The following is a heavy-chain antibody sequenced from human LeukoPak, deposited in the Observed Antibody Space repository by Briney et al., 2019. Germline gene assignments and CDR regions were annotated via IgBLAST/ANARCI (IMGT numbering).Heavy chain of an antibody. D-gene: IGHD3-3*01. V-gene: IGHV3-7*01. J-gene: IGHJ4*02. Sequence: GSLRLSCAASGFTFTNYWMSWVRQAPGKGLELVANIKQDRSEKYYVDSVKGRFTISRDNAKNSLYLQMNSLRAEDTAVYYCARLREIPVFGVVTKSTSYFDYWGQGTLVTVSS. CDR2: IKQDRSEK. CDR1: GFTFTNYW. CDR3: ARLREIPVFGVVTKSTSYFDY.